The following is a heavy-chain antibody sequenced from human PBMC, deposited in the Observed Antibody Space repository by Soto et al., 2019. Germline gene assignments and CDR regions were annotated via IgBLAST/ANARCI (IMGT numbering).Heavy chain of an antibody. CDR2: MSQSGGT. V-gene: IGHV4-34*01. J-gene: IGHJ3*02. D-gene: IGHD1-1*01. CDR1: GGFVSSGSYY. CDR3: ARVERGTATTVVDAFDI. Sequence: QVQLQQWGAGLLKPSETLSLTCAVYGGFVSSGSYYWSWIRQPPGKGLEWIGEMSQSGGTHFNPSRKSRVTISVDTSKNQCSLKMSSVTAADTALYYCARVERGTATTVVDAFDIWGPGTMVTVSS.